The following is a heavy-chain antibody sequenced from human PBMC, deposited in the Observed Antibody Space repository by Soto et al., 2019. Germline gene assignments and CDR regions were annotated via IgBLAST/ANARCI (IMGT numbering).Heavy chain of an antibody. D-gene: IGHD5-18*01. CDR2: INPNSGGT. V-gene: IGHV1-2*02. CDR3: AKGGTAMVTGPRLYYFDY. Sequence: ASVKVSCKASGYTFTGYYIHWVRHAPGQGLEWMGWINPNSGGTNYAQKFQGRVTMTRDTSTSTVYMELSSLRSEDTAVYYCAKGGTAMVTGPRLYYFDYWGQGTLVTVSS. J-gene: IGHJ4*02. CDR1: GYTFTGYY.